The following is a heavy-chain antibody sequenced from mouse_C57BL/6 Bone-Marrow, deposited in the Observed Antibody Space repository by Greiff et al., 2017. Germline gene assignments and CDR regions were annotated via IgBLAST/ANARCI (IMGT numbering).Heavy chain of an antibody. J-gene: IGHJ3*01. V-gene: IGHV1-81*01. CDR3: ARVDYDGYYWLAY. Sequence: VQLVESGAELARPGASVKLSCKASGYTFTSYGISWVKQRTGQGLEWIGEIYPRSGNTYYNEKFKGKATLTADKSSSTAYMELRSLTSEDSAVYFCARVDYDGYYWLAYWGQGTLVTVSA. D-gene: IGHD2-3*01. CDR2: IYPRSGNT. CDR1: GYTFTSYG.